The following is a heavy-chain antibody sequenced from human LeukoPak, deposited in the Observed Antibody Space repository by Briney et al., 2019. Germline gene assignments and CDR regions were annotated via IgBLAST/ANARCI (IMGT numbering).Heavy chain of an antibody. V-gene: IGHV3-23*01. CDR2: ISGSGGST. Sequence: GGSLRLSCAASGFTFSSYAMSWVRQAPGKGLEWVSAISGSGGSTYYADSVKGRFTISRDNSKNTLYLQMNSLRAEDTAVHYCAKVARDFWSGYYLDYWGQGTLVTVSS. D-gene: IGHD3-3*01. J-gene: IGHJ4*02. CDR1: GFTFSSYA. CDR3: AKVARDFWSGYYLDY.